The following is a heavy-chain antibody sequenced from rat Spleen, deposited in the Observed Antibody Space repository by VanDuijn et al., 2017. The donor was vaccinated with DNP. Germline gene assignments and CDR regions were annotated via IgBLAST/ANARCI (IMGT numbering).Heavy chain of an antibody. Sequence: EVQLVESGGGPVQPGRSLKLSCVASGFIFSNHWMTWIRQAPGKGLEWVASISNTGDNTYYSDSVKGRFSLSRDNARSTLYLQMNSLRSEDTATYYCARLPITTVADYWGQGVMVTVSS. J-gene: IGHJ2*01. CDR1: GFIFSNHW. V-gene: IGHV5-31*01. CDR3: ARLPITTVADY. D-gene: IGHD1-1*01. CDR2: ISNTGDNT.